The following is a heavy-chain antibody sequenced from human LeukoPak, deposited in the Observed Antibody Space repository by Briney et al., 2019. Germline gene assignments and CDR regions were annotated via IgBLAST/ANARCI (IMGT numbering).Heavy chain of an antibody. CDR3: ARRLTQYDCFDP. CDR1: GDSFSSNSAA. CDR2: TYYRSKWYN. V-gene: IGHV6-1*01. Sequence: SQTLSLTCAISGDSFSSNSAAWNWIRQSPSRGLEWLGRTYYRSKWYNGYAVFVKSRISVDPDTSKNQFSLQLNSVTPEDTAVYYCARRLTQYDCFDPWGQGILVTVSS. J-gene: IGHJ5*02. D-gene: IGHD2-2*01.